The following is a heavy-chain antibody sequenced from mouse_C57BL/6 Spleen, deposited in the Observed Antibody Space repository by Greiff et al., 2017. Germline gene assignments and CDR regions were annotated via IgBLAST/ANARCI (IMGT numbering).Heavy chain of an antibody. D-gene: IGHD2-4*01. J-gene: IGHJ4*01. CDR2: IYPGDGDT. V-gene: IGHV1-82*01. CDR1: GYAFSSSW. CDR3: ARRGNYDYDGGDYYAMDY. Sequence: QVQLQQSGPELVKPGASVKISCKASGYAFSSSWMNWVKQRPGKGLEWIGRIYPGDGDTNYNGKFKGKATLTADKSSSTAYMQLSSLTSEDSAVYFCARRGNYDYDGGDYYAMDYWGQGTSGTVSS.